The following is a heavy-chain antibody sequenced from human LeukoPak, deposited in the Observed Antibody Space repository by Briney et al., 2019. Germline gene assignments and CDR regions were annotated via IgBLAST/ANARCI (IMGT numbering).Heavy chain of an antibody. V-gene: IGHV3-21*01. Sequence: PGGSLRLSCAASGFSLTSHSMNWVRQAPGQGLEWVASISSGGRYTSYRDSVKGRFTISRDNAKNSLYLQMNSLRAEDTAVYYCARVPSPYYYDSSGYSDYWGQGTLVTVSS. J-gene: IGHJ4*02. CDR3: ARVPSPYYYDSSGYSDY. D-gene: IGHD3-22*01. CDR1: GFSLTSHS. CDR2: ISSGGRYT.